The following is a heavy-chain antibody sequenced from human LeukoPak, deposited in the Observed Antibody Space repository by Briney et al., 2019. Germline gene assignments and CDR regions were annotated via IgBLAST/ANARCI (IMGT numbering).Heavy chain of an antibody. CDR1: GFRLSSFG. CDR2: ISGNGGRT. J-gene: IGHJ3*02. Sequence: AGGSLRLSCSAPGFRLSSFGMGRVRQAPGKGPEWVSFISGNGGRTDYAESVKGRFTISRDNSKNTVYLQMNSLRDEDTAAYYCAKDPNGDYVGTFDMWGRGTMVTVSS. V-gene: IGHV3-23*01. D-gene: IGHD4-17*01. CDR3: AKDPNGDYVGTFDM.